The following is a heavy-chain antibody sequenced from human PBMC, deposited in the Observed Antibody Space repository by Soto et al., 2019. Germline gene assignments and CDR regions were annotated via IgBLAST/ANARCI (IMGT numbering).Heavy chain of an antibody. D-gene: IGHD1-1*01. CDR2: IFYSGSP. J-gene: IGHJ4*02. Sequence: PSETLSLTCTVSGGSISSYYWSWIRQPPGKGLEWIGFIFYSGSPNYNPSLKSRVTISVDTSKNQFSLNLSSVTVAAPAVYYCGRHYPFANDCYYFDYWGQGTLVTVSS. CDR1: GGSISSYY. CDR3: GRHYPFANDCYYFDY. V-gene: IGHV4-59*01.